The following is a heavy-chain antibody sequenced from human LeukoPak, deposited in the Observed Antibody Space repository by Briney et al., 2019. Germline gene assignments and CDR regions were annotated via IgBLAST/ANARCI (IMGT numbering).Heavy chain of an antibody. CDR2: IYYSGST. CDR3: VVYYYYYMDV. J-gene: IGHJ6*03. CDR1: GGSISSSSYY. V-gene: IGHV4-39*01. Sequence: PSETLTLTCTVSGGSISSSSYYWGWIRQPPGKGLEWIGSIYYSGSTYYNPSLKSRVTISVDTSKNQFSLKLSSVTAADTAVYYCVVYYYYYMDVWGKGTTVTVPS.